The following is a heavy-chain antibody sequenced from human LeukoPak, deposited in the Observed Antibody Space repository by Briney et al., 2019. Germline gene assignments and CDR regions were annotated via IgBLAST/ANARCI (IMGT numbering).Heavy chain of an antibody. CDR2: IYTDDSP. CDR3: AKGGSPTGYGHFGY. CDR1: GFSVSSNY. J-gene: IGHJ4*02. Sequence: GGSLRLSCAASGFSVSSNYMARVRQAPGKGLEWVSIIYTDDSPYYADSVKGRFTISRDISKNTVSLQMNSLRAEDTAMYYCAKGGSPTGYGHFGYWGQGTLVTVSS. V-gene: IGHV3-53*01. D-gene: IGHD3-9*01.